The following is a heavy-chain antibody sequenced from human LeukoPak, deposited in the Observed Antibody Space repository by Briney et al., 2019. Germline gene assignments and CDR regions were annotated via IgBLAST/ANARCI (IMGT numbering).Heavy chain of an antibody. D-gene: IGHD2-15*01. CDR1: GFTFSSYD. J-gene: IGHJ4*02. V-gene: IGHV3-13*01. CDR2: IGTAGDT. Sequence: GGSLRLSCAASGFTFSSYDMHWVRQATRKGLEWVSAIGTAGDTYYPGSVKGRFTISRENAKNSLYLQMNSLSAGDTAVYYCARGIRCSGGSCYSLDYWGQGTLVTVSS. CDR3: ARGIRCSGGSCYSLDY.